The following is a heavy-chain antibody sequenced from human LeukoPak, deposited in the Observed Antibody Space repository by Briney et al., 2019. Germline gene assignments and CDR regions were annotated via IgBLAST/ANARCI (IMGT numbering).Heavy chain of an antibody. D-gene: IGHD1-26*01. CDR3: AKGRVGATDFDY. V-gene: IGHV3-23*01. Sequence: GGSLRLSCAASGFTFSDYSMNWVRQAPGKGLQWVSAINGVGGSTFYAGSVKGRFTISRDNSKNMLYLQVNSLRAEDTAVYYCAKGRVGATDFDYWGQGTLVTVSS. CDR1: GFTFSDYS. J-gene: IGHJ4*02. CDR2: INGVGGST.